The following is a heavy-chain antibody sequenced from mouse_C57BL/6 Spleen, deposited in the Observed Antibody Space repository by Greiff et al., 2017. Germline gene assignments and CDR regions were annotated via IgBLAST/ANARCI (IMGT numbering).Heavy chain of an antibody. D-gene: IGHD1-1*01. J-gene: IGHJ4*01. CDR3: ARFGSSYAMDY. V-gene: IGHV1-54*01. CDR1: GYAFTNYL. CDR2: INPGSGGT. Sequence: QVQLQQSGAELVRPGTSVKVSCKASGYAFTNYLIEWVKQRPGQGLEWIGVINPGSGGTNYNEKFKGKATLTADKPSSTAYMQLSSLTSEDSAVYFCARFGSSYAMDYWGQGTSVTVSS.